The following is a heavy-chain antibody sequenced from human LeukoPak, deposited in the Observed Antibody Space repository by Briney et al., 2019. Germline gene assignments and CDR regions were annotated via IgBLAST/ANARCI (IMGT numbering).Heavy chain of an antibody. CDR2: IYYSGST. Sequence: KPSETLSLTCTVSGGSISSYYWSWIRQPPGKGLEWIGYIYYSGSTNYNPSLKSRVTISVDTSKNQFSLKLSSVTAADTAVYYCARGWNYYGSGSYYNQLDAFDIWGQGTMVTVSS. V-gene: IGHV4-59*01. D-gene: IGHD3-10*01. CDR1: GGSISSYY. CDR3: ARGWNYYGSGSYYNQLDAFDI. J-gene: IGHJ3*02.